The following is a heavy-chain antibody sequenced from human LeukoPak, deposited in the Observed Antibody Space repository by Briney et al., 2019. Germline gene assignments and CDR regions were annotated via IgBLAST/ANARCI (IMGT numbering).Heavy chain of an antibody. V-gene: IGHV3-53*01. CDR2: IYSGGST. J-gene: IGHJ4*02. CDR3: ARSYYDILTGYSRRELDY. Sequence: PGGSLRLSCAASGFTFSSYAMSWVRQAPGKGLEWVSVIYSGGSTYDADSVKGRFIISRDDSKNTVFLQMNRLRVEDTAMYYCARSYYDILTGYSRRELDYWGQGTLVTVSS. CDR1: GFTFSSYA. D-gene: IGHD3-9*01.